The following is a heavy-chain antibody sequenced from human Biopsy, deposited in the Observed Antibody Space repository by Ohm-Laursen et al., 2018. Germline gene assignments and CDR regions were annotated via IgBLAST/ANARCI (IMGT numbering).Heavy chain of an antibody. V-gene: IGHV4-59*01. Sequence: TLSLTCNVSDGSIDNYHWTWIRQAPGKTLEWIGSITYRGSTYYNPSLKSRVTVSIRTSRNQFSLKLTSATAADTAVYYCARTPRDSFWSGSYKRGLWFDPWGQGTLVIVSS. J-gene: IGHJ5*02. CDR3: ARTPRDSFWSGSYKRGLWFDP. CDR1: DGSIDNYH. CDR2: ITYRGST. D-gene: IGHD3-3*01.